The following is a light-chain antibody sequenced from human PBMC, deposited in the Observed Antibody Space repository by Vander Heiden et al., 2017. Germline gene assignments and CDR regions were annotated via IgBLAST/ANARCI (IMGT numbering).Light chain of an antibody. CDR1: SPNIGDNY. Sequence: QSVLPHPPSVYAAPGQKVTISCSGSSPNIGDNYVSWLQQLPGTAPKVLIFENNRQPSGIPDRFSGSKSGTSATLGITGLQTGDEADYYCGTWDSSLSSGVFGSGTKVTVL. CDR3: GTWDSSLSSGV. J-gene: IGLJ1*01. V-gene: IGLV1-51*01. CDR2: ENN.